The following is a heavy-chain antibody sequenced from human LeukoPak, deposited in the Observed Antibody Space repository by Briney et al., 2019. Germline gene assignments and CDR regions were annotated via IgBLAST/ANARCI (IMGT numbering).Heavy chain of an antibody. J-gene: IGHJ4*02. V-gene: IGHV3-48*01. D-gene: IGHD1-26*01. CDR1: GFTFSSYS. CDR3: ARRPIVGTTLFEY. Sequence: GGSLRLSCAASGFTFSSYSMSWVRQAPGKGLEWISDISSSSSTIYYADSVRGRLTISRDNANNSLYLQLNGLRVEDTAVYYCARRPIVGTTLFEYWGQGTLVTVSS. CDR2: ISSSSSTI.